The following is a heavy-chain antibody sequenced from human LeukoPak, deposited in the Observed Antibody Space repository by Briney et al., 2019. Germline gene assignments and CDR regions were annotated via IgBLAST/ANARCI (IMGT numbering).Heavy chain of an antibody. J-gene: IGHJ5*02. V-gene: IGHV4-34*01. D-gene: IGHD3-3*01. Sequence: SETLSLTCAVYGGSFSGYYWSWIRQPPGKGLEWIGEINHSGSTNYNPSLKSRVTISVDTSKNQFSLKLSSVTAADTAAYYCARGVFWSGYYGNWFDPWGQGTLVTVSS. CDR1: GGSFSGYY. CDR2: INHSGST. CDR3: ARGVFWSGYYGNWFDP.